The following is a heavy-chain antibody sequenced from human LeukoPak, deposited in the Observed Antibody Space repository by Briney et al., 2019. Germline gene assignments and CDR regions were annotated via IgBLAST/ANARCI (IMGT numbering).Heavy chain of an antibody. CDR2: INHSGST. D-gene: IGHD3-16*01. CDR3: ARTTASSYDYVPTPTYGMDV. CDR1: GGSFSGYY. V-gene: IGHV4-34*01. J-gene: IGHJ6*02. Sequence: SETLSLTCAVYGGSFSGYYWSWIRQPPGKGLEWIGEINHSGSTNYNPSLKSRVTISVDTSKNQFSLKLSSVTAADTAVYYCARTTASSYDYVPTPTYGMDVWGQGTTVTVSS.